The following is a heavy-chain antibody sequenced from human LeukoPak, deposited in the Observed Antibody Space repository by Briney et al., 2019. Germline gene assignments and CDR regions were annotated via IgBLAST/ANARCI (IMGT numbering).Heavy chain of an antibody. CDR2: INVYSGGT. J-gene: IGHJ4*02. CDR1: GYTFTGYF. V-gene: IGHV1-2*02. Sequence: ASMKVSCKTSGYTFTGYFMHWVRQAPGQGLEWMGWINVYSGGTNYAQKFQDRVTMTRDTSISTAYIELSRLKSDDTAVYFCARRGYGSGSYLDYWGQGTLVTVSS. D-gene: IGHD3-10*01. CDR3: ARRGYGSGSYLDY.